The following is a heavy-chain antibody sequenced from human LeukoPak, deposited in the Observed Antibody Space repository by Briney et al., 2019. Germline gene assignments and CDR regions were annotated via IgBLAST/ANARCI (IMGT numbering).Heavy chain of an antibody. V-gene: IGHV4-39*01. CDR1: GCSISSSSYF. CDR2: IFYSGST. D-gene: IGHD4-17*01. J-gene: IGHJ4*02. Sequence: SETLSLTCTVSGCSISSSSYFWGWIRQPPGKGLEWSGSIFYSGSTYYNPSLNSRVTISIDTSKNEFSLRLSSVTAAATAVYYCARQMNTVTADYWGQGTLVTVSS. CDR3: ARQMNTVTADY.